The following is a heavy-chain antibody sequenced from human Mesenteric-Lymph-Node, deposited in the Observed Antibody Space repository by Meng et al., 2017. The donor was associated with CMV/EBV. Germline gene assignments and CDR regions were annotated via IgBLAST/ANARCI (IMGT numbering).Heavy chain of an antibody. D-gene: IGHD3-10*01. V-gene: IGHV3-66*02. Sequence: ETLSLTCAASSFTVSSTYMSWVRQAPGKGLEWVSLIYSGGSRYYADSVNGRFTISRDNSKNTLYLQMNSLRAEDTAVYYCMKDQAGGWGQGTLVTVSS. CDR3: MKDQAGG. J-gene: IGHJ4*02. CDR1: SFTVSSTY. CDR2: IYSGGSR.